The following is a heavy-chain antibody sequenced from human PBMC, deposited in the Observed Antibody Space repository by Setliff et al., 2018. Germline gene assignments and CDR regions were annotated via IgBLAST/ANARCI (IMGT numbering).Heavy chain of an antibody. CDR1: GFSFTDFW. CDR3: ARRQMFGFDEGFDP. CDR2: IYAGDSDT. J-gene: IGHJ5*02. V-gene: IGHV5-51*01. Sequence: GESLKISCKGSGFSFTDFWIGWVRQMPGKGLEWMGLIYAGDSDTRYNPSFQGRVTMSADKSINTAYLQWSSLKASDTAIYYCARRQMFGFDEGFDPWGQGTRVTVSS. D-gene: IGHD3-10*02.